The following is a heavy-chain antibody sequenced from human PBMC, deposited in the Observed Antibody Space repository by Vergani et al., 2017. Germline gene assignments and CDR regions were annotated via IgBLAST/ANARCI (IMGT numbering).Heavy chain of an antibody. CDR3: AREGPPTGTTGVWY. CDR1: GFTFSSYA. CDR2: IWYDGSKK. Sequence: QVQLVESGGGVVQPGGSLRLSCAASGFTFSSYAMHWVRQAPGKGLEWVTVIWYDGSKKYYADSVKGRFTISRDNSKNTVYLQMNSLRVEDTAVYYCAREGPPTGTTGVWYWGQGTLVTVSS. D-gene: IGHD1-1*01. V-gene: IGHV3-33*01. J-gene: IGHJ4*02.